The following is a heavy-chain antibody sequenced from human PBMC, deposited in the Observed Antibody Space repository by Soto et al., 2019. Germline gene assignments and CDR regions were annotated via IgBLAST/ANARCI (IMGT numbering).Heavy chain of an antibody. CDR2: MNPKSGNT. Sequence: QVQLVQSGAEVKKPGASVKVSCKTSGYTFINYDINWVRQATGQGLEWVGWMNPKSGNTGNAQKFQDRVTMTRNTSTSTAYMELSSLTSEDTAIYYCARTWGVLDYWRQGTLVTVSS. CDR3: ARTWGVLDY. CDR1: GYTFINYD. D-gene: IGHD3-16*01. V-gene: IGHV1-8*01. J-gene: IGHJ4*02.